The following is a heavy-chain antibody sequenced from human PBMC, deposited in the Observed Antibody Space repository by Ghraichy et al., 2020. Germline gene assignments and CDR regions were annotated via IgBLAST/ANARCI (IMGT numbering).Heavy chain of an antibody. CDR2: IGGSSTHI. D-gene: IGHD2-2*02. CDR1: GFTFSTYS. Sequence: GESLNISCAVSGFTFSTYSMNWVRQAPGKGQEWVSSIGGSSTHIYYADSVKGRFIISRDNAKNSLYLQMDSLRAEDTAVYYCARGGSDIDVVPAAIISMDVWGQGTTVTVSS. J-gene: IGHJ6*02. CDR3: ARGGSDIDVVPAAIISMDV. V-gene: IGHV3-21*06.